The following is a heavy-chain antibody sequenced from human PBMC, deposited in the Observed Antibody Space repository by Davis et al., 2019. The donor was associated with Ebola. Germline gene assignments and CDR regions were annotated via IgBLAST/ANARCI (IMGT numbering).Heavy chain of an antibody. V-gene: IGHV3-23*01. CDR3: AKIGEYSSSSY. J-gene: IGHJ4*02. Sequence: GESLKISCAASGFTFSSYAMSWVRQAPGKGLEWVSTISGSGGSTYYADSVKGRFTISRDNSKNTLYLQMNSLRAEDTAVYYCAKIGEYSSSSYWGQGTLVTVSS. CDR1: GFTFSSYA. CDR2: ISGSGGST. D-gene: IGHD6-6*01.